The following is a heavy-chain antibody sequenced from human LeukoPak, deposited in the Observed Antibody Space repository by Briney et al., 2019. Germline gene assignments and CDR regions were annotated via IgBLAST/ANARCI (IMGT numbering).Heavy chain of an antibody. CDR1: GFTFSHYG. CDR3: AKDAQRGFDYSNSLEY. Sequence: GRSLRLSCAAPGFTFSHYGMHWVRQAPGRGLEWVAVIWNDGSNKYYADSVKGRFTISRGNSQNTVDLHMNSLRAEDTAVYYCAKDAQRGFDYSNSLEYWGQGTLVTVSS. CDR2: IWNDGSNK. J-gene: IGHJ4*02. D-gene: IGHD4-11*01. V-gene: IGHV3-33*06.